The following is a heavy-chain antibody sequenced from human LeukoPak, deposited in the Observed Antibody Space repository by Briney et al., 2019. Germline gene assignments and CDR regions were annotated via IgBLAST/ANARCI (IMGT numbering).Heavy chain of an antibody. CDR3: ARESDGVGFLEWLRNDAFDI. CDR2: MNPNSGNT. Sequence: ASVKVSCKASGYTFTSYDINWVRQATGQGLEWMGWMNPNSGNTGYAQKFQGRVTMTRNTSISTAYMELSSLRSEDTAVYYCARESDGVGFLEWLRNDAFDIWGQGTMVTVSS. V-gene: IGHV1-8*01. CDR1: GYTFTSYD. J-gene: IGHJ3*02. D-gene: IGHD3-3*01.